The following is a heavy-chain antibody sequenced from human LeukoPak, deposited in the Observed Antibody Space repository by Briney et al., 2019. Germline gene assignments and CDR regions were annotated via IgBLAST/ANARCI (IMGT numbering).Heavy chain of an antibody. CDR2: IHYDGSKQ. J-gene: IGHJ4*02. V-gene: IGHV3-30*02. CDR1: GFGFSGYG. CDR3: AKGGWEASSSSWRFFDY. Sequence: GGSLRLSCAASGFGFSGYGMYYVRQAPGKGLEWVAFIHYDGSKQSYADSVKGRFTISRDNSQSTLYLQMSSLRPEDTAVYYCAKGGWEASSSSWRFFDYWGQGTLVAVSS. D-gene: IGHD6-6*01.